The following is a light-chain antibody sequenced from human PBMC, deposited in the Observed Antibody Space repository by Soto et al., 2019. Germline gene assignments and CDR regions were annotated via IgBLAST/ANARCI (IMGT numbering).Light chain of an antibody. Sequence: IVLTQSPATLSLSPGDSATLSCRASQSVSSSYLAWYQQKPGQAPRLLIYGASSRATGIQDSFSGSGSGTEFTLTIRRLEPEDFAVYYCKQYGSSPTFGQGTKVDIK. V-gene: IGKV3-20*01. CDR3: KQYGSSPT. CDR2: GAS. CDR1: QSVSSSY. J-gene: IGKJ1*01.